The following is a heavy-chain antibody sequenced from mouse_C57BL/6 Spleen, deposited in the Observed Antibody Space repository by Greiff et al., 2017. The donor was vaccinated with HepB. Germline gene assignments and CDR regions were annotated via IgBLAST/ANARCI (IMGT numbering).Heavy chain of an antibody. CDR2: INPGGGGT. V-gene: IGHV1-54*01. D-gene: IGHD1-1*01. Sequence: QVQLQQSGAELVRPGTSVKVSCKASGYAFTNYLIGWVKQRPGQGLEWIGVINPGGGGTNYNEKFKGKATLTADKSSSTAYMQLSSLTSEDSAVYFCARSYGRSYDFDCWGQGTTLTVAS. J-gene: IGHJ2*01. CDR3: ARSYGRSYDFDC. CDR1: GYAFTNYL.